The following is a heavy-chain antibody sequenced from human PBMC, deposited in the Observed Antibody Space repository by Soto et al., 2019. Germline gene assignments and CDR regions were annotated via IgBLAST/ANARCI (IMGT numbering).Heavy chain of an antibody. CDR1: GFTFSSYG. CDR3: ARDRARYCSGGSCHNWFDP. V-gene: IGHV3-33*01. Sequence: GGSLRLSCAASGFTFSSYGMHWVRQAPGKGLEWVAVIWYDGSNKYYADSVKGRFTISRDNSKNTLYLQMNSLRAEDTAVYYCARDRARYCSGGSCHNWFDPWGQGTLVTVSS. CDR2: IWYDGSNK. D-gene: IGHD2-15*01. J-gene: IGHJ5*02.